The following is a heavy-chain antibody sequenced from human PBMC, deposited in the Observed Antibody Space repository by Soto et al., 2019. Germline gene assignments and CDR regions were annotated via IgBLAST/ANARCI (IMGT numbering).Heavy chain of an antibody. CDR3: ARDRMVRGVPPNWFAP. V-gene: IGHV4-30-4*01. J-gene: IGHJ5*02. Sequence: SETLSLTCTVSGGSISSGDYYWSWIRQPPGKGLEWIGYIYYSGSTYYNPSLKSRVTISVDTSKNQFSLKLSSVTAADTAVYYCARDRMVRGVPPNWFAPWGQETLVTVSS. CDR1: GGSISSGDYY. CDR2: IYYSGST. D-gene: IGHD3-10*01.